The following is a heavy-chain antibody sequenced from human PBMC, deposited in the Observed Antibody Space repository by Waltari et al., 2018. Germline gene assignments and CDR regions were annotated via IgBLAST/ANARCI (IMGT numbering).Heavy chain of an antibody. Sequence: QGQIQESGPGLVKPSETLSLMCSVPSGSIRRWCWRWIRQTAGKGLEWIGRVCTFGTQYNPSLKSRVTMSMDTSKDEISLKLTSVTAADTAVYYCATGSGDFDHWGQGTQVVVSS. CDR3: ATGSGDFDH. J-gene: IGHJ4*02. V-gene: IGHV4-4*07. CDR1: SGSIRRWC. CDR2: VCTFGT. D-gene: IGHD3-10*01.